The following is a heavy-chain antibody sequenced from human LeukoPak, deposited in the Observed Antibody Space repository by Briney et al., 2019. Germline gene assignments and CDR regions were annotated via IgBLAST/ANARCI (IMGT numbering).Heavy chain of an antibody. CDR3: ARDLFTYSSSWYVPYDY. CDR1: GFTFSPYS. V-gene: IGHV3-48*02. J-gene: IGHJ4*02. CDR2: ISSSTTI. D-gene: IGHD6-13*01. Sequence: HPGGSLRLSCVVSGFTFSPYSMTWVRQAPGKGLEWVSYISSSTTIYYADSVKGRFTISRDNAKNSLYLQMNSLRDEDTAVYYCARDLFTYSSSWYVPYDYWGQGTLVTVSS.